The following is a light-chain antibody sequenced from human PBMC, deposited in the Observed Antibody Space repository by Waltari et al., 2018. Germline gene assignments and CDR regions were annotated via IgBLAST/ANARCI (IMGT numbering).Light chain of an antibody. Sequence: DFVMTQSPLSLSVTLGQSASISCRSSQSLVYSDGNTFLNWFQQRPGHSPRRLIYKGAYRASGVPERCSGSGSGTDFTLEISRVEPEDVGLYYCMPGTHWSFTFGQGTKLEI. CDR1: QSLVYSDGNTF. V-gene: IGKV2-30*01. J-gene: IGKJ2*01. CDR2: KGA. CDR3: MPGTHWSFT.